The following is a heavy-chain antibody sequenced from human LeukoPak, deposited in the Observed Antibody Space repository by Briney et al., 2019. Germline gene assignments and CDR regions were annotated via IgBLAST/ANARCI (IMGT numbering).Heavy chain of an antibody. D-gene: IGHD3-9*01. CDR1: GFTFSSYA. J-gene: IGHJ3*02. CDR2: ISGSGGST. V-gene: IGHV3-23*01. Sequence: AGGSLRLSCAASGFTFSSYAMSWVRQAPGKGLEWVSAISGSGGSTYYADSVKGRFTISRDNSKNTLYLQMNSLRAEDTAVYYCARHRGSLRYFDWLFDAFDIWGQGTMVTVSS. CDR3: ARHRGSLRYFDWLFDAFDI.